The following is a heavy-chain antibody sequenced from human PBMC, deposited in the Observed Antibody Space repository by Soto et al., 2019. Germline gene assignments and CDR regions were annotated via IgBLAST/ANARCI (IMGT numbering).Heavy chain of an antibody. J-gene: IGHJ4*02. V-gene: IGHV1-69*13. CDR1: GGTFSSYA. Sequence: GASVKVSCKASGGTFSSYAISWVRQAPGQGLEWMGGIIPIFGTANYAQKFQGRVTITADESTSTAYMELSSLRSEDTAVYYCARDKDIVVVPAAPGAYSNYGSFDYWGQGTLVTAPQ. CDR2: IIPIFGTA. D-gene: IGHD2-2*01. CDR3: ARDKDIVVVPAAPGAYSNYGSFDY.